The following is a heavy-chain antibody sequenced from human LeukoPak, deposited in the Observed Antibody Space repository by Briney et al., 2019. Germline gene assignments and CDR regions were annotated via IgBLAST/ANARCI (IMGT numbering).Heavy chain of an antibody. V-gene: IGHV3-21*01. CDR2: ISSSSSYI. CDR1: GFTFSSYS. D-gene: IGHD2-2*01. Sequence: GGSLRLSCAASGFTFSSYSMNWVRQAPGKGLEWVSSISSSSSYIYYADSVKGRFTISRDNAKNSLYLQMNSLRAEDTAVYYCARDRSMYQRYAFDIWGQGTMVTVSS. CDR3: ARDRSMYQRYAFDI. J-gene: IGHJ3*02.